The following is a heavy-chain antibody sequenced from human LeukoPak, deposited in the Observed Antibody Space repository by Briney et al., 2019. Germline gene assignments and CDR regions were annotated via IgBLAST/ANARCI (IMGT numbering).Heavy chain of an antibody. CDR2: ISSSGSTI. V-gene: IGHV3-48*03. Sequence: GGSLRLSCAASGFTFSSYEMNWVRQAPGKGLDWVSYISSSGSTIYYADPVKGRFTISRDNAKNSLYLQMNSLRAEDTAVYYCYWIAARPGAVVDYWGQGTLVTVSS. CDR1: GFTFSSYE. J-gene: IGHJ4*02. CDR3: YWIAARPGAVVDY. D-gene: IGHD6-6*01.